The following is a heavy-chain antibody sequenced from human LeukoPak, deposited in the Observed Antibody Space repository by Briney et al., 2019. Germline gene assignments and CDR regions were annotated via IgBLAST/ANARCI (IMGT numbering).Heavy chain of an antibody. D-gene: IGHD3-22*01. J-gene: IGHJ4*02. V-gene: IGHV3-23*01. CDR1: GFTFSSYA. Sequence: GGSLRLSCAASGFTFSSYAMSWVRQAPGKGLEWVSAISGSGGSTYYADSVKGRFTISRGNSKNTLYLQMNSLRAEDAAVYYCAKSGGIVVVTLRFDYWGQGTLVTVSS. CDR2: ISGSGGST. CDR3: AKSGGIVVVTLRFDY.